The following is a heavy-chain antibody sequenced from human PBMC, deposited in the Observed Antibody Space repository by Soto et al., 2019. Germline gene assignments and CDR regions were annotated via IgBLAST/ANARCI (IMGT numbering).Heavy chain of an antibody. CDR1: GYTFTDYW. V-gene: IGHV5-51*01. Sequence: GESLKISCKGSGYTFTDYWIGWVRQLPGKGLEWMGIIYPGDSDTRYSPSFQGHVTITVDKSTSTAYLQWNTLKASDTAMYYCARHLSNIPCSYYALDVWGQGTMVTVSS. J-gene: IGHJ3*01. CDR3: ARHLSNIPCSYYALDV. CDR2: IYPGDSDT. D-gene: IGHD2-15*01.